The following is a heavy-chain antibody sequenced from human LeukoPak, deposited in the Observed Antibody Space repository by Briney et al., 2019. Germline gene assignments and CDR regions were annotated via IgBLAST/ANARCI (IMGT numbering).Heavy chain of an antibody. CDR2: TYYRSKWYN. D-gene: IGHD6-19*01. Sequence: SQTLSLTCDISGDSVSSDSAAWNWIRQSPSRGLEWLGRTYYRSKWYNDYAVSVKSRIVISPDTSKNQFSLQLDSVTPEDTAVYYCARQYSSGWSYYYGLDVWGQGTTVTVSS. V-gene: IGHV6-1*01. CDR3: ARQYSSGWSYYYGLDV. J-gene: IGHJ6*02. CDR1: GDSVSSDSAA.